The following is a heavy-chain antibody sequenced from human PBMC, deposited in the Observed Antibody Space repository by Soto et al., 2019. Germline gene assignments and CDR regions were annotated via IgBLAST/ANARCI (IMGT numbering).Heavy chain of an antibody. J-gene: IGHJ4*02. D-gene: IGHD3-16*02. CDR2: INPNSGGT. V-gene: IGHV1-2*02. CDR1: GYTFTGYY. CDR3: AREGNHLSEDY. Sequence: QVQLVQSGAEVKKPGASVKVSCKASGYTFTGYYMHWVRQAPGQGLEWMGWINPNSGGTNYAQKLQGRGTMTRDTSSSTAYMELSRLRSDDTAVYYCAREGNHLSEDYWGQGTLVTVSS.